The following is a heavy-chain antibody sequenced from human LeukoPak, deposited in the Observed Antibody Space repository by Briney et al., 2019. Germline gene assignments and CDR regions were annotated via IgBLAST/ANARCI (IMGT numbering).Heavy chain of an antibody. CDR3: ARDYGGSYNFDY. Sequence: PGGSLRLSCVFSGFTFSNYWMSWVRQAPGKGLEWVSVIYSGGSTYYADSVKGRFTISRDNSKNTLYLQMNSLRAEDTAVYYCARDYGGSYNFDYWGQGTLVTVSS. J-gene: IGHJ4*02. CDR2: IYSGGST. D-gene: IGHD1-26*01. V-gene: IGHV3-53*01. CDR1: GFTFSNYW.